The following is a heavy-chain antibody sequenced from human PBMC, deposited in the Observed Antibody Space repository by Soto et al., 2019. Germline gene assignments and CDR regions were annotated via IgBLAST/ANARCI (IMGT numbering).Heavy chain of an antibody. CDR3: AGRAPPMGV. V-gene: IGHV1-18*01. CDR2: ISAYNGNT. Sequence: QVQLVQSGAEVKKPGASVKVSCKASGYTFTSYGISWVRQAPGQGLEWMGWISAYNGNTKYAPKLQGRATMTTATATSTSYMELRSLRADDTAVDYWAGRAPPMGVGGQGTTVTVSS. J-gene: IGHJ6*02. CDR1: GYTFTSYG.